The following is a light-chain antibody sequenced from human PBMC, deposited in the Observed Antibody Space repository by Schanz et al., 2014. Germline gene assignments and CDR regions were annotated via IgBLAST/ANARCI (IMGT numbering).Light chain of an antibody. V-gene: IGKV1-5*03. CDR3: QQYTAYPWT. CDR2: ETS. J-gene: IGKJ1*01. CDR1: QSASRW. Sequence: DIQMTQSPSTLSASVGDRVTITCRASQSASRWVAWYQQKPGKAPNLLIYETSILESGVPSRFSGSGSGTEFTLTISSLQPDDFATYSCQQYTAYPWTFGQGTKVEIK.